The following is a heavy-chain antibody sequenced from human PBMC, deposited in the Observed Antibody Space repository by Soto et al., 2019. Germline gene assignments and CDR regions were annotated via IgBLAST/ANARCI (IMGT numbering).Heavy chain of an antibody. CDR2: ISSSSSYI. Sequence: EVQLVESGGGLVKPGGSLRLSCAASGFTFSSYSMNWVRQAPGKGLEWVSSISSSSSYIYYADSVKGRFTISRDNAKNSLYLQMNSLRAEDTAVYYCASQWELLRYGPVFDYWGQGTLVTVSS. CDR1: GFTFSSYS. J-gene: IGHJ4*02. D-gene: IGHD1-26*01. V-gene: IGHV3-21*01. CDR3: ASQWELLRYGPVFDY.